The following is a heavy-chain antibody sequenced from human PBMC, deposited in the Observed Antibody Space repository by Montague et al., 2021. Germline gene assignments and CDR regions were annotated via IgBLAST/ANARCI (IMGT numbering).Heavy chain of an antibody. CDR2: ISGKSSYI. Sequence: SVSFSCAAFDFTSSSYTINWVRQAPGKGLEWVSYISGKSSYIHYSASVKGRFTISRDNAKNPLFLQMNSLRAEDTAVYYCARENWGSGRTFDIWGQGTMVTVSS. CDR1: DFTSSSYT. J-gene: IGHJ3*02. CDR3: ARENWGSGRTFDI. D-gene: IGHD3-10*01. V-gene: IGHV3-21*01.